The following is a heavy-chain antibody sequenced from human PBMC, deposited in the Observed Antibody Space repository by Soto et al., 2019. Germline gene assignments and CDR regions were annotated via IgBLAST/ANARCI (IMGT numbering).Heavy chain of an antibody. CDR1: GFTFNDYA. CDR2: ISGSGGHS. J-gene: IGHJ4*02. D-gene: IGHD6-13*01. Sequence: PGGSLRLSCAASGFTFNDYAMAWVRQAPGKGLEWVSSISGSGGHSSYADSVKGCFTISRDSVKNMLSLDMSDLRAEDTAVYYCAKDCRRLAVSGSAFDSWGQGALVTVSS. V-gene: IGHV3-23*01. CDR3: AKDCRRLAVSGSAFDS.